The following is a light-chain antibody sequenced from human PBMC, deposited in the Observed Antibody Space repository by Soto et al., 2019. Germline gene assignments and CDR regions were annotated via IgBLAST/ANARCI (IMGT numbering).Light chain of an antibody. V-gene: IGLV2-14*01. CDR3: SSYTSSSTPRYV. Sequence: QSVLTQPASVSGSPGQSITISCTGTSSEVGGYNYVSWYQQHPGKDSKLMIYDVSNRPSGVSNRFSGSKSGNTASLTISWLQAEDEADYYCSSYTSSSTPRYVFGTGTRVTVL. J-gene: IGLJ1*01. CDR1: SSEVGGYNY. CDR2: DVS.